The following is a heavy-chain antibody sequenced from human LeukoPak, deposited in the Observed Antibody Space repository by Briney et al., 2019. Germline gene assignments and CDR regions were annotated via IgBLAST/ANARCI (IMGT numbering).Heavy chain of an antibody. CDR1: GYTFTSYD. D-gene: IGHD2-2*01. V-gene: IGHV1-18*01. J-gene: IGHJ6*03. CDR3: ARLSSTSQYYYYYYYMDV. Sequence: ASVKVSCKASGYTFTSYDINWVRQATGQGLEWMGWMNPNSGNTNYAQKLQGRVTMTTDTSTSTAYMELRSLRSDDTAVYYCARLSSTSQYYYYYYYMDVWGKGTTVTISS. CDR2: MNPNSGNT.